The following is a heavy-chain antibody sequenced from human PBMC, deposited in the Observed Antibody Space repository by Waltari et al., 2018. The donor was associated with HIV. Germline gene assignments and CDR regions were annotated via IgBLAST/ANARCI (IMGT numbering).Heavy chain of an antibody. CDR2: ISYSGIT. CDR1: GDSITGNY. CDR3: ARGRRWLQFHGHYYFDY. J-gene: IGHJ4*02. V-gene: IGHV4-59*01. D-gene: IGHD5-12*01. Sequence: QVQLQESGTGLVKPSETLSLTCNVSGDSITGNYWNWIRQPPGKEPEWLGYISYSGITNYTPSRKGRVSMSLVSSKSQFSLKLRSVTALDTAVYYCARGRRWLQFHGHYYFDYWGQGILVTVSS.